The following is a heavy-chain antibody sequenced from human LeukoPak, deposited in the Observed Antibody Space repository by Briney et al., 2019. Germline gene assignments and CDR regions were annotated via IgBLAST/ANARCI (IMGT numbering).Heavy chain of an antibody. J-gene: IGHJ4*02. Sequence: GGSLRLSCAASGFTFDDYAMHWVRQAPGKGLEWVSGISWNSDSIDYADSVKGRFTISRDNAKNMLYLQMNSLRAEDTAVYYCATTGSGSYYDYWGQGTLVTVSS. D-gene: IGHD1-26*01. CDR1: GFTFDDYA. V-gene: IGHV3-9*01. CDR3: ATTGSGSYYDY. CDR2: ISWNSDSI.